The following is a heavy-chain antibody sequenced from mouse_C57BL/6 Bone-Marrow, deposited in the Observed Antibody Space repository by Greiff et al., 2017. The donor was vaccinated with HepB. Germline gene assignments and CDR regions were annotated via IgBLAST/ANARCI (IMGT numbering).Heavy chain of an antibody. CDR2: ISNGGGST. CDR1: GFTFSDYY. V-gene: IGHV5-12*01. J-gene: IGHJ3*01. D-gene: IGHD3-3*01. Sequence: EVQRVESGGGLVQPGGSLKLSCAASGFTFSDYYMYWVRQTPEKRLEWVAYISNGGGSTYYPDTVKGRFTISRDNAKNTLYLQMSRLKSEDTAMYYCARGGPFAYWGQGTLVTVSA. CDR3: ARGGPFAY.